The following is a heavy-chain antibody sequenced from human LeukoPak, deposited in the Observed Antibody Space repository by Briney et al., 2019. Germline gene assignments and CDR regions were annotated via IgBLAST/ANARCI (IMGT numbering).Heavy chain of an antibody. CDR2: IYSTGST. V-gene: IGHV4-4*07. CDR3: ASSLKSYYYDNGFDY. D-gene: IGHD3-22*01. Sequence: SDTLSLTCTVSGHPISSYHWTWIRQPTGKGGEWIGRIYSTGSTNDNPSLKHRVTMSVDNSKNQFSLKLSSVTAADTAVYYCASSLKSYYYDNGFDYWGQGTLVTVSS. CDR1: GHPISSYH. J-gene: IGHJ4*02.